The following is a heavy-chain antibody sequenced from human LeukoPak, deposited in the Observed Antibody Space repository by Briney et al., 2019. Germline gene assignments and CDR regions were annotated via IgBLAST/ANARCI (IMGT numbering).Heavy chain of an antibody. CDR2: IWSNGNNV. D-gene: IGHD3-10*01. CDR1: GFTFSKYG. J-gene: IGHJ4*02. CDR3: AKDSYGSGTTADY. V-gene: IGHV3-33*06. Sequence: PGGSLRLSCAASGFTFSKYGMHWIRQAPGKGLEWVAVIWSNGNNVYYVESVKGRFTISRDNSKNTLYLQMNSLGAEDTAVYYCAKDSYGSGTTADYWGQGTLVTVSS.